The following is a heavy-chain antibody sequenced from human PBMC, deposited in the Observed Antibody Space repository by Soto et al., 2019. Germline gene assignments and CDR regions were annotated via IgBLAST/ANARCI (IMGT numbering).Heavy chain of an antibody. CDR1: GFTFSDYY. V-gene: IGHV3-11*06. J-gene: IGHJ4*01. CDR2: SSNSGTFS. CDR3: ARSGDNYNRLDY. Sequence: GGSLRLSCEGSGFTFSDYYISWIRQAPGKGLEWISYSSNSGTFSRYADSVKGRFSISRDNTKNLLYLQMNSLRAEDTAVYYCARSGDNYNRLDYWGHGTLVTVSS. D-gene: IGHD1-1*01.